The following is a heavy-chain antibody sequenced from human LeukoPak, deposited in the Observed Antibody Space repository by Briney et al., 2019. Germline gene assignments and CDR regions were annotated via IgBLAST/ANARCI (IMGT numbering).Heavy chain of an antibody. J-gene: IGHJ4*02. CDR2: ISWNSGSI. D-gene: IGHD5-12*01. V-gene: IGHV3-9*01. CDR1: GFTFDDYA. CDR3: AKAASWLRSSFDY. Sequence: GRSLRLSCAASGFTFDDYAMHWVRQAPGKGLEWVSGISWNSGSIGYADSVKGRFTISRDNAKNSLYLQMNSLRAEDTALYYCAKAASWLRSSFDYWGLGTLVTVSS.